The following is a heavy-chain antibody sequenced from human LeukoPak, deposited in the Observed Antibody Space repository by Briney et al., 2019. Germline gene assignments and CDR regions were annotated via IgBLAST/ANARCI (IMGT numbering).Heavy chain of an antibody. V-gene: IGHV3-33*01. Sequence: GGSLRLSCAASGFAFSRYGMHWVRQAPGKGLEWVAVIWDDGSNQKYADSVKGRFTISRDNSKNTLYLQMNSLRDEDTAVYYCARARPIAAAGTAENWFDPWGQGTLVTVSS. CDR2: IWDDGSNQ. J-gene: IGHJ5*02. D-gene: IGHD6-13*01. CDR1: GFAFSRYG. CDR3: ARARPIAAAGTAENWFDP.